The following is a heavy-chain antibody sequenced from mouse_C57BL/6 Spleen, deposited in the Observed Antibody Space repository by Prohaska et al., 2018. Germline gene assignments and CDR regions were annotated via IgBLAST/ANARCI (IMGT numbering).Heavy chain of an antibody. CDR3: ARFPGYEGFDY. J-gene: IGHJ2*01. CDR1: GFTFTDYY. V-gene: IGHV7-3*01. CDR2: IRNKANGYTT. D-gene: IGHD3-2*02. Sequence: GFTFTDYYMSWVRQPPGKALEWLGFIRNKANGYTTEYSASVKGRFTISRDNSQSILYLQMNALRAEDSATYYCARFPGYEGFDYWGQGTTLTVSS.